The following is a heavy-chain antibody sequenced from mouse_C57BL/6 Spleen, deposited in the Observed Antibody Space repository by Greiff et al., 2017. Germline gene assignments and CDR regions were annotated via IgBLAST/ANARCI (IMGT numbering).Heavy chain of an antibody. V-gene: IGHV14-2*01. CDR1: GFNFKDYY. CDR2: IDPEDGET. J-gene: IGHJ4*01. Sequence: VQLQQSGAELVKPGASVKLSCTASGFNFKDYYMHWVKQRPEQGLEWIGRIDPEDGETKYAPKFQGKATITADTSSNTAYVQLSSLTSEDTAVYDCARGLIYYGSSYSAMDYWGKGTTVTVSS. CDR3: ARGLIYYGSSYSAMDY. D-gene: IGHD1-1*01.